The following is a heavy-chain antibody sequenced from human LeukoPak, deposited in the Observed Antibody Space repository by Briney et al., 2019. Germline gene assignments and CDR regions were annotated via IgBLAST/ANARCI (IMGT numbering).Heavy chain of an antibody. D-gene: IGHD2-21*01. V-gene: IGHV3-23*01. Sequence: GGSLRLSCAASGFTFSDYYMSWIRQAPGKGLEWVSAISGSGGSTYYADSGKGRFTISRDNSKNTLYLQMNSLRAEDTAVYYCAKFLPTHIVVANYYFDYWGQGTLVTVSS. J-gene: IGHJ4*02. CDR2: ISGSGGST. CDR3: AKFLPTHIVVANYYFDY. CDR1: GFTFSDYY.